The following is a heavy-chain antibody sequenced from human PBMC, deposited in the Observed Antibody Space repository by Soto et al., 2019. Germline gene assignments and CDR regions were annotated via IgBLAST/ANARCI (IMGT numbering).Heavy chain of an antibody. D-gene: IGHD3-22*01. V-gene: IGHV4-30-4*01. CDR2: IYYSGST. J-gene: IGHJ4*02. CDR3: ARGGLVVVITTSPFPFDY. Sequence: QVQLQESGPGLVKPSQTLSLTCTVSGGSISSGDYYWSWIRQPPGKGLEWIGYIYYSGSTYYNPSLKSRVTISVDTAKNQFSLKLSSVTAADTAVYYWARGGLVVVITTSPFPFDYWGQGTLVTVSS. CDR1: GGSISSGDYY.